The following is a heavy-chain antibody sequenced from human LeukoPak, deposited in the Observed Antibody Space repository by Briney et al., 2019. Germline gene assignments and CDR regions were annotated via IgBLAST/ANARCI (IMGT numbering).Heavy chain of an antibody. D-gene: IGHD3-22*01. V-gene: IGHV5-51*01. CDR1: GYSFTSYW. CDR3: ARNYYDSSGYLGYYYYYMDV. J-gene: IGHJ6*03. Sequence: GESLKISCKGSGYSFTSYWIGWVRQMPGKGLEWMGIIYPGDSDTRYSPSFQGQVTISADKSISTAYLQWSSLKASDTAMYYCARNYYDSSGYLGYYYYYMDVWGKGTTVTVSS. CDR2: IYPGDSDT.